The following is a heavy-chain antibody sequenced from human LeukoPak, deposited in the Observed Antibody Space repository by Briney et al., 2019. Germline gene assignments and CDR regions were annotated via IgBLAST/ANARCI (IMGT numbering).Heavy chain of an antibody. V-gene: IGHV4-59*08. CDR1: GGSISSYY. CDR3: ASYPGGTGYFDY. Sequence: PSETLSLTCTVSGGSISSYYWSWIRLPPGKGLEWIGYIYYTGATYYNPSLKSRVTISLDTSKNQFSLKLSSVTAADTAVYYCASYPGGTGYFDYWGQGTLVTVSS. CDR2: IYYTGAT. J-gene: IGHJ4*02. D-gene: IGHD3/OR15-3a*01.